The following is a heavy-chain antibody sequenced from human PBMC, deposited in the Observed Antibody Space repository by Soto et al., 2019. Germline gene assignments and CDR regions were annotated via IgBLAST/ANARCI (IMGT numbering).Heavy chain of an antibody. CDR1: GGSIGSSSYY. CDR2: LYYTGTT. CDR3: GAYCSRTYCYVWFDP. D-gene: IGHD2-2*01. J-gene: IGHJ5*02. Sequence: SETLSLTCSVSGGSIGSSSYYFGWIRQPPGKGLEWIGSLYYTGTTYYNSSLKSRVTISADKSQNQFSLRLSSVTAADTAVYYGGAYCSRTYCYVWFDPWGQGTLVTVSS. V-gene: IGHV4-39*01.